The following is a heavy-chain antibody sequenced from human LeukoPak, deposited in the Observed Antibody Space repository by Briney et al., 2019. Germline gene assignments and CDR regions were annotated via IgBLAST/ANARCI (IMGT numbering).Heavy chain of an antibody. J-gene: IGHJ4*02. CDR2: ISSSGSI. CDR3: ARAFDY. V-gene: IGHV3-48*01. CDR1: GFTFSSYD. Sequence: GGSLRLSCAASGFTFSSYDMNWVRQAPGKGLEWVSYISSSGSIYNEDSVKGRFTISRDNAKNSLYLQMNSLRAEDTAVYYWARAFDYWGQGTLVTVSS.